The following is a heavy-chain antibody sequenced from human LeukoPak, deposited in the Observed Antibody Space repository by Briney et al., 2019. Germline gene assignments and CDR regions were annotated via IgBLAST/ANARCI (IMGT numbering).Heavy chain of an antibody. Sequence: ASVKVSCKASGGTFSSYAISWVRQAPGPGLEWMGGIIPIFGTANYAQKFQGRVTITTDDSTSTAYMELSSLRSEDTAVYYCARNRGYCSSTSCYPNYYYYMDVWGKGTTVTVSS. V-gene: IGHV1-69*05. CDR3: ARNRGYCSSTSCYPNYYYYMDV. D-gene: IGHD2-2*01. CDR2: IIPIFGTA. CDR1: GGTFSSYA. J-gene: IGHJ6*03.